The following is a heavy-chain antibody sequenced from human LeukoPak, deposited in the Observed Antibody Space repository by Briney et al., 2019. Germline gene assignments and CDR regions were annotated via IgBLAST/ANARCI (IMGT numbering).Heavy chain of an antibody. D-gene: IGHD2-8*01. V-gene: IGHV3-7*01. CDR2: IKQNGTEK. Sequence: GGSLRLSCAASGFTFSSYWMSWVRQAPGKSLEWVANIKQNGTEKDYVDSVKGRFTISRDNAKKSVHLQMNGLRVEDTAVYYCADPGVGLWGQGTLVTVSS. J-gene: IGHJ4*02. CDR1: GFTFSSYW. CDR3: ADPGVGL.